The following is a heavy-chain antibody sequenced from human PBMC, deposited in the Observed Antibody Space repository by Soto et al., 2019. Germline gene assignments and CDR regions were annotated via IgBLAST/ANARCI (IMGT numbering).Heavy chain of an antibody. Sequence: LRLSCAASGFTFSNYAMSWVRQAPGKGLEWVSAISGSDNSTYYADSVKGRFTISRDNSKNTLYPQLNSLTAEDTAVYYCAPMGVWGQGTTVTVSS. CDR2: ISGSDNST. V-gene: IGHV3-23*01. J-gene: IGHJ6*02. CDR1: GFTFSNYA. CDR3: APMGV.